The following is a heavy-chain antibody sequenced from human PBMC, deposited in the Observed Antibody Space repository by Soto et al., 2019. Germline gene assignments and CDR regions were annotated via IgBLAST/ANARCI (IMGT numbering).Heavy chain of an antibody. Sequence: QVQLVESGGGVVQPGRSLRLSCAASGFTFSSYGMHWVRQAPGKGLEWVAVISYDGSKKYYADSVKGRFTISRDNSKNTLYLQMNSLRAEDTAVYYCAKDPYYYDSSGYFGFPPDYWGQGTLVTVSS. V-gene: IGHV3-30*18. CDR3: AKDPYYYDSSGYFGFPPDY. CDR1: GFTFSSYG. CDR2: ISYDGSKK. J-gene: IGHJ4*02. D-gene: IGHD3-22*01.